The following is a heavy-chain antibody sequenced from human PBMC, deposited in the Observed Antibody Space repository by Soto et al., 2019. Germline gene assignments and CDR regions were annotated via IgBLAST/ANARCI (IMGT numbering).Heavy chain of an antibody. CDR3: AKDVDDDDYRRGSYDN. J-gene: IGHJ4*01. Sequence: GGSLRLSCAASGFTFSSYGMHWVRQAPGKGLEWVAVISYDGSNKYYADSVKGRFTISRDNSKNTLYLQMNSLRAEDTAVYYCAKDVDDDDYRRGSYDNWGQGTMVTVSS. D-gene: IGHD3-16*01. CDR2: ISYDGSNK. V-gene: IGHV3-30*18. CDR1: GFTFSSYG.